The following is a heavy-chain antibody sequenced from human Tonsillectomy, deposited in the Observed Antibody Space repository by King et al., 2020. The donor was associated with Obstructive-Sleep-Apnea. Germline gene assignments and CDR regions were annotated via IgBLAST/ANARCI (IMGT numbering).Heavy chain of an antibody. V-gene: IGHV3-30-3*01. D-gene: IGHD5-12*01. CDR3: ARDSGYSGYDHIDY. Sequence: VQLVESGGGVVQPGRSLRLSCAASGFTLSYYAMHWVRQAPGKGLEWVAVISHDGSKKKYADSVKGRFTISRDNSKNTLYLQINGLRTEDTAVYYCARDSGYSGYDHIDYWGQGTLVTVSS. CDR2: ISHDGSKK. CDR1: GFTLSYYA. J-gene: IGHJ4*02.